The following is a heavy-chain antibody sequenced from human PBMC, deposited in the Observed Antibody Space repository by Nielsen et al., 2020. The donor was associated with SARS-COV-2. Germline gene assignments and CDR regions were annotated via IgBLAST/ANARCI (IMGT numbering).Heavy chain of an antibody. CDR3: ARARSSSWYSGQHFDY. CDR2: IVVGSGNT. D-gene: IGHD6-13*01. CDR1: GFTFTSSA. Sequence: SVKVSCKASGFTFTSSAMQWVRQARGQRLEWIGWIVVGSGNTNYAQKFQGRVTITADESTSTAYMELSSLRSEDTAVYYCARARSSSWYSGQHFDYWGQGTLVTVSS. V-gene: IGHV1-58*02. J-gene: IGHJ4*02.